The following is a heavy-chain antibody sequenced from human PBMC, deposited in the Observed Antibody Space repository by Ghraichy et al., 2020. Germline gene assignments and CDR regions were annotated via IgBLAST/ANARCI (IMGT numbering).Heavy chain of an antibody. CDR3: SRVYRFFAGP. V-gene: IGHV4-38-2*01. J-gene: IGHJ5*02. CDR2: IFHSETT. Sequence: SETLSLTCDVSNASITSCYHWCWIRQSPGKGLECVGTIFHSETTYYSSSLKNRVFISVDKDKNQFSLNLFSVTAADTAVYYCSRVYRFFAGPWGLGMQVTVSP. CDR1: NASITSCYH. D-gene: IGHD2-8*01.